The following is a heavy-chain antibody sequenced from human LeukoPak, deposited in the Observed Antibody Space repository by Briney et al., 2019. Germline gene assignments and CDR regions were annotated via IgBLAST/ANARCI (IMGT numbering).Heavy chain of an antibody. D-gene: IGHD2-2*01. J-gene: IGHJ4*02. Sequence: GGSLRLSCAASGFTFSSYGMHWVRQAPGKGLEWVAVISYDGSNKYYADSVKGRFTISRDNSKNTLYLQMNSLRAEDTAVYYCAKDGVVVVPAAIPSPDYWGQGTLVTVSS. CDR2: ISYDGSNK. CDR3: AKDGVVVVPAAIPSPDY. CDR1: GFTFSSYG. V-gene: IGHV3-30*18.